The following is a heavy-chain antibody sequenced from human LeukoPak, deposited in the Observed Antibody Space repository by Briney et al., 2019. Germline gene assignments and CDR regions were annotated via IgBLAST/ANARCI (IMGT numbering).Heavy chain of an antibody. J-gene: IGHJ5*02. V-gene: IGHV3-30*02. CDR1: GFTFSSYS. Sequence: GGSLRLSCPASGFTFSSYSMNWVRQAPGKGLEWVAFIRYDGSNKYYADSVKGRFTISRDNSKNTLYLQMNSLRAEDTAVYYCAKGSMTPFEPWGQGTLVTVSS. CDR2: IRYDGSNK. CDR3: AKGSMTPFEP. D-gene: IGHD3-10*01.